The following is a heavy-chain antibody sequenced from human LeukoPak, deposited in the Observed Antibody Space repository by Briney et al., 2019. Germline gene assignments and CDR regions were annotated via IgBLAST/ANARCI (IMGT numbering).Heavy chain of an antibody. CDR2: IYYSGST. Sequence: SETLSLTCTVSGGSISSYYWSWIRQPPGKGLEWIGYIYYSGSTNYNPSLKSRVTISVDTSKNQFSLKLSSVTAADTAVYYCAGGYSSSWYLRDYWGQGTLVTVSS. D-gene: IGHD6-13*01. CDR1: GGSISSYY. V-gene: IGHV4-59*08. CDR3: AGGYSSSWYLRDY. J-gene: IGHJ4*02.